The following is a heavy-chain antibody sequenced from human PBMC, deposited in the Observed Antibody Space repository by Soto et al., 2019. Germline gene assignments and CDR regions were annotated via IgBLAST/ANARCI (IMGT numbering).Heavy chain of an antibody. CDR1: XYSFTSYW. Sequence: GDSLKISCKGSXYSFTSYWIGWVRQMPGKGLEWMGIIYPGDSDTRYSPSFQGQVTISADKSISTAYLQWSSLKASDTAMYYCARIKYYYYYYMDVWGKGTTVTVSS. D-gene: IGHD3-10*01. CDR2: IYPGDSDT. CDR3: ARIKYYYYYYMDV. J-gene: IGHJ6*03. V-gene: IGHV5-51*01.